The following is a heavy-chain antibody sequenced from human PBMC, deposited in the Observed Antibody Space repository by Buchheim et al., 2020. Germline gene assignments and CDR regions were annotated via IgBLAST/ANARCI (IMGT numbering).Heavy chain of an antibody. J-gene: IGHJ6*02. D-gene: IGHD1-26*01. V-gene: IGHV4-34*01. CDR2: INHSGST. CDR1: GGSFSGYY. Sequence: QVQLQQWGAGLLKPSETLSLTCAVYGGSFSGYYWSWIRQPPGKGLEWIGEINHSGSTNYNPSLKSRVTISVDTSKNQFSLKLSSVTAADTAVYYCARVDSPSGSYYYYYYYYAMDVWGQGTT. CDR3: ARVDSPSGSYYYYYYYYAMDV.